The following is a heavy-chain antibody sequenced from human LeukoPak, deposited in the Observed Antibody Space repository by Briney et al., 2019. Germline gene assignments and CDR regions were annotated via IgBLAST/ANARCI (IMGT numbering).Heavy chain of an antibody. J-gene: IGHJ4*02. CDR3: AKDRYGVRGVSDY. Sequence: GGSLRLSCAASGFTFSSYSMSWVRQAPGKGLEWVSAISGSGGSTYYADSVKGRFTISRDNSKNTLYLQMSSLRAEDTAVYYCAKDRYGVRGVSDYWGQGTLVTVSS. CDR2: ISGSGGST. V-gene: IGHV3-23*01. D-gene: IGHD3-10*01. CDR1: GFTFSSYS.